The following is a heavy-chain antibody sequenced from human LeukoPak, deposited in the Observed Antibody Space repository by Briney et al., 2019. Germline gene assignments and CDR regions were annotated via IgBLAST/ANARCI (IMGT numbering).Heavy chain of an antibody. CDR1: GGSISSSSYY. Sequence: NTSETLSLTCTVSGGSISSSSYYWGWIRQPPGKGLEWIGSIYYSGSTYYNPFLKSRVTISVDTSKNQFSLKLSSVTAADTAVYYCARVRRIVGATTSDYWGQGTLVTVSS. V-gene: IGHV4-39*07. J-gene: IGHJ4*02. D-gene: IGHD1-26*01. CDR3: ARVRRIVGATTSDY. CDR2: IYYSGST.